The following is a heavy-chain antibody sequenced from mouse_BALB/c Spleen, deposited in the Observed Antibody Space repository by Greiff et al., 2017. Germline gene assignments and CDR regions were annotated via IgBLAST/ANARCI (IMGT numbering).Heavy chain of an antibody. J-gene: IGHJ1*01. Sequence: EVQLQESGPGLVKPSQSLSLTCTVTGYSITSDYAWNWIRQFPGNKLEWMGYISYSGSTSYNPSLKSRISITRDTSKNQFFLQLNSVTTEDTATYYCARKELRWYFDVWGAGTTVTVSS. CDR1: GYSITSDYA. CDR2: ISYSGST. CDR3: ARKELRWYFDV. V-gene: IGHV3-2*02.